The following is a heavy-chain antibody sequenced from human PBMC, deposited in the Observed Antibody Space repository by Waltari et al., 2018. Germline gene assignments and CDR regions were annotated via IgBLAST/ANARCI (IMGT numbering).Heavy chain of an antibody. V-gene: IGHV3-49*04. D-gene: IGHD6-19*01. Sequence: EVQLVESGGGLVQPGRSLRLSCTASGFTFGDYAMSWVRQAPGKGLEWVGFIRSKAYGWTTEYAASVKGRFTISRDDSKSIAYLQMNSLKTEDTAVYYCTPSPYSSGWYYDYFFDYWGQGTLVTVSS. CDR2: IRSKAYGWTT. CDR3: TPSPYSSGWYYDYFFDY. CDR1: GFTFGDYA. J-gene: IGHJ4*02.